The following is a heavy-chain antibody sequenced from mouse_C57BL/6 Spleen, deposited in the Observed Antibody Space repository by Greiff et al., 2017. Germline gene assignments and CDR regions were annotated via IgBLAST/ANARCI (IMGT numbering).Heavy chain of an antibody. J-gene: IGHJ4*01. D-gene: IGHD2-3*01. Sequence: VQLQQSGAELARPGASVKMSCKASGYTFTSYTMHWVKQRPGQGLEWIGYINPSSGYTKYNQKFKDKATLTADKSSSTAYMQLSRLTSEDAAFYFCAREGGYYLYAMDYWGQGTSVTVSS. V-gene: IGHV1-4*01. CDR1: GYTFTSYT. CDR3: AREGGYYLYAMDY. CDR2: INPSSGYT.